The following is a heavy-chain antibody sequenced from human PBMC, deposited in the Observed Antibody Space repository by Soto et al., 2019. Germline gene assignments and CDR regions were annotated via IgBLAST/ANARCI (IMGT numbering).Heavy chain of an antibody. V-gene: IGHV3-48*02. Sequence: PGGSLRLSCAASGFTFSSEPLNWVRQAPGKGLEWVSNIRSDSSGKFYADSVKGRFTISRDNAKNSLYLQMDGLRDEDTAMYYCVRDSAYAFDMWGQGTMVTVSS. CDR1: GFTFSSEP. CDR3: VRDSAYAFDM. CDR2: IRSDSSGK. J-gene: IGHJ3*02.